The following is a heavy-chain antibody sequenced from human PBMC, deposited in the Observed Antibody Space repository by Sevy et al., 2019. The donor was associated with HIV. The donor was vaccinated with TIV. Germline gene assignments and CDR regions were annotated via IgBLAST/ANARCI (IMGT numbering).Heavy chain of an antibody. V-gene: IGHV3-72*01. D-gene: IGHD2-21*01. Sequence: GGSLRLSCAASGFAFSDHYVDWVRQAPGKGLEWVGRIRNRPNRYTTEYAASVGGRFTISRDDSRHSLYLQMNSLKTEDSTVYYCVRGPNSGVGGCRLISTYCLDVWGIGATVTGSS. CDR3: VRGPNSGVGGCRLISTYCLDV. CDR2: IRNRPNRYTT. CDR1: GFAFSDHY. J-gene: IGHJ6*03.